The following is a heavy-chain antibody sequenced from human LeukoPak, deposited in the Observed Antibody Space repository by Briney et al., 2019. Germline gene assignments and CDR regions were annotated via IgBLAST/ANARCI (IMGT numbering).Heavy chain of an antibody. J-gene: IGHJ1*01. CDR3: ARGCDWFGELLCF. CDR2: INPRGGAT. D-gene: IGHD3-10*01. V-gene: IGHV1-2*02. CDR1: GYTFTGYY. Sequence: VASVKVSCKASGYTFTGYYMHWVRQAPGQGPEWMGWINPRGGATNYAQKFQGRVTMTRDTSINTLYMELSSLTSDDTAVYYCARGCDWFGELLCFWGQGTLVTVSS.